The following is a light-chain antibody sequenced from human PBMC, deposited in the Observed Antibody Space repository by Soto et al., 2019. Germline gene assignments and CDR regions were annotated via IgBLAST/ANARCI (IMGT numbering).Light chain of an antibody. CDR2: DVS. Sequence: QSALTQPRSVSGCPGQSVTISCTGTSSDVGGYNYVSWYQQHPGKAPKLMIYDVSKRPSGVPDRFSGSKSGNTASLTISGLQAEDEADYYCCSYAGSYTLVFGGGTKLTVL. V-gene: IGLV2-11*01. CDR3: CSYAGSYTLV. J-gene: IGLJ2*01. CDR1: SSDVGGYNY.